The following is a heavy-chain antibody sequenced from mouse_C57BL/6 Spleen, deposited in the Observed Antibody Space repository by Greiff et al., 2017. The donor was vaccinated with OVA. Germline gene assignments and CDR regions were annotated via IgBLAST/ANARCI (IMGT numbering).Heavy chain of an antibody. Sequence: EVQGVESGEGLVKPGGSLKLSCAASGFTFSSYAMSWVRQTPEKRLEWVAYISSGGEYIYYADTVKGRFTISRANARNTLYLQMSSLKSEDTSMYYCIRDTYYYGSTWVYRAYWGQGTTRTVSS. D-gene: IGHD1-1*01. J-gene: IGHJ2*01. CDR1: GFTFSSYA. CDR2: ISSGGEYI. V-gene: IGHV5-9-1*02. CDR3: IRDTYYYGSTWVYRAY.